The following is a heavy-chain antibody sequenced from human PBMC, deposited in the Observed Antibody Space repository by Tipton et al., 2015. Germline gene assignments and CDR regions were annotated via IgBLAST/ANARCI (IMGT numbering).Heavy chain of an antibody. Sequence: GLVKPSETLSLTCSVSGGSISSYDHYWKWIRQPPGKGLEWIATIYYLGNAFYNPALKGRVTISLDRANNNFALRLTSATAADSAVYYCARHNVPYRNDSGCFDPWGQGTLVTVSS. CDR2: IYYLGNA. CDR3: ARHNVPYRNDSGCFDP. J-gene: IGHJ5*02. CDR1: GGSISSYDHY. D-gene: IGHD4-17*01. V-gene: IGHV4-39*01.